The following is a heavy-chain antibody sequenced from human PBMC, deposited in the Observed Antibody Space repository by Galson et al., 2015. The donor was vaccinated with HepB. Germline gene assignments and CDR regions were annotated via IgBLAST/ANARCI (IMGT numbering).Heavy chain of an antibody. Sequence: SLRLSCAASGFTSSSYDMHWVRQATGKGLEWVSAIGTAGDTYYPGSVKGRFTISRENAKNSLYLQMNSLRAGDTAVYYCAREGAVAGNFDYWGQGTLVTVSS. CDR2: IGTAGDT. V-gene: IGHV3-13*01. D-gene: IGHD6-19*01. CDR1: GFTSSSYD. J-gene: IGHJ4*02. CDR3: AREGAVAGNFDY.